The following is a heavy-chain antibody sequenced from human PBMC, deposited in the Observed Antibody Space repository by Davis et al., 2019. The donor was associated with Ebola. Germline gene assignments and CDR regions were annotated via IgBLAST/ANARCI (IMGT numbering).Heavy chain of an antibody. CDR3: ARAMGLRGGLDV. CDR2: IYYSGST. CDR1: GDSISSTDYC. D-gene: IGHD3-10*01. J-gene: IGHJ6*02. V-gene: IGHV4-39*07. Sequence: SETLSLTCTVSGDSISSTDYCWDWIRQPPGKGLEWIGKIYYSGSTSYNPSLKSRVTISVDTSKNQFSLNVYSVTAADTAVYYCARAMGLRGGLDVWGQGTTVTVSS.